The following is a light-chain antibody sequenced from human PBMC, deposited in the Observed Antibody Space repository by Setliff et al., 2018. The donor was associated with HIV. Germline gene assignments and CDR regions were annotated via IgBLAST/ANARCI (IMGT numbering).Light chain of an antibody. Sequence: QSALTQPASVSGSPGQAITISCTGTSSDVGNYNLVSWYQQYPGTPPKMMIYEVDKRPSGVSNRFSGSKSGNTASLTISGLQAEDEADYFCCSYATTGTVFGGGTKVTVL. CDR2: EVD. V-gene: IGLV2-23*02. J-gene: IGLJ2*01. CDR1: SSDVGNYNL. CDR3: CSYATTGTV.